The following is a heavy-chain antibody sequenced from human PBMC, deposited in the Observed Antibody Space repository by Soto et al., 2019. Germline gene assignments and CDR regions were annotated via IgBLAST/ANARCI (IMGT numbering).Heavy chain of an antibody. CDR2: INPNSGGT. J-gene: IGHJ3*02. V-gene: IGHV1-2*04. CDR3: ASCKTYYYDNSGPCAFDI. CDR1: GYTFTGYY. Sequence: ASVKVSCKASGYTFTGYYMHWVRQAPGQGLEWMGWINPNSGGTNYAQKFQGWVTMTRDTSISTAYMELSRLRSDDTAVYYCASCKTYYYDNSGPCAFDIWGQGTMVTVSS. D-gene: IGHD3-22*01.